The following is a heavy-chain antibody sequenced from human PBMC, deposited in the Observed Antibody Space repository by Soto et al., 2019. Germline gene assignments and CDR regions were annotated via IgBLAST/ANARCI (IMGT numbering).Heavy chain of an antibody. V-gene: IGHV4-61*01. CDR1: GASLTSGSYY. J-gene: IGHJ5*01. CDR2: IYRSGST. D-gene: IGHD3-16*01. Sequence: SETLSLTCTASGASLTSGSYYWSWVRQPPGKGLEWIAYIYRSGSTNYNPSLKSRATISVDTSKNQFSLRLTSVTPADTAIYYCARWKYSYADLPGDWFDSWGQGTLVTVSS. CDR3: ARWKYSYADLPGDWFDS.